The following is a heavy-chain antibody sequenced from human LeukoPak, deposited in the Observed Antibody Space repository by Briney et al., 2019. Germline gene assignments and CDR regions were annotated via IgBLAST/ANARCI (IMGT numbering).Heavy chain of an antibody. CDR2: INHSGST. Sequence: TSETLSLTCAVYGGSFSGYYWSWIRQPPGKGLEWIGEINHSGSTNYNPSLKSRVTISVDTSKNQFSLKLSSVTAADTAVYYCATSRWLRYAFDIWGQGTMVTVPS. J-gene: IGHJ3*02. D-gene: IGHD5-12*01. CDR1: GGSFSGYY. V-gene: IGHV4-34*01. CDR3: ATSRWLRYAFDI.